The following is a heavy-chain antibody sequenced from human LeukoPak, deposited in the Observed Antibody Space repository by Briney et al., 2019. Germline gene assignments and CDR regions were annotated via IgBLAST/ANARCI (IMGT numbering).Heavy chain of an antibody. CDR1: GGSISNYH. J-gene: IGHJ4*02. CDR3: ARGPHIAAAGDFDY. V-gene: IGHV4-59*08. CDR2: IYYSGST. Sequence: PSETLSLTCTVSGGSISNYHWSWIRQPPGKGLEWLGYIYYSGSTSYNPSLKSRVTISVDTSKNQFSLKLSSVTAADTAVYYCARGPHIAAAGDFDYWGQGTLVTVSS. D-gene: IGHD6-13*01.